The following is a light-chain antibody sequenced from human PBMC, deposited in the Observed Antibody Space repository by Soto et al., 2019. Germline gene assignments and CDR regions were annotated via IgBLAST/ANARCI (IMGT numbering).Light chain of an antibody. J-gene: IGKJ1*01. CDR3: HQYGSSAWT. Sequence: EIVLSQSPSTLSFSPGERATLSCRASQSVSSSYLAWYQQKPGQAPRLLIYGASSRATGIPDRFSGSGSGTDFTLTISRLEPEDFAVYYCHQYGSSAWTFGQGTKVDI. CDR2: GAS. CDR1: QSVSSSY. V-gene: IGKV3-20*01.